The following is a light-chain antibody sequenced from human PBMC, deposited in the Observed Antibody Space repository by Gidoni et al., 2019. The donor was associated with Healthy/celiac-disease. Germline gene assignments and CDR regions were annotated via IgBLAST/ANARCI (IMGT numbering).Light chain of an antibody. CDR2: DVS. Sequence: QSALTQPRSVSGSPGKSVTISCTGTSSDVGGYYYVSWYQQHPGKAPKLMIYDVSKRPSGVPDRFSGSKSGNTASLTISGLQAEDEADYYCCSYAGSYTSYVVFGGGTKLTVL. CDR1: SSDVGGYYY. J-gene: IGLJ2*01. CDR3: CSYAGSYTSYVV. V-gene: IGLV2-11*01.